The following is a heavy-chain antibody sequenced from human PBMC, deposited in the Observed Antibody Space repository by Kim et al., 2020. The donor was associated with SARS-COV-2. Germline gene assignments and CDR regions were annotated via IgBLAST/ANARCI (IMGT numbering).Heavy chain of an antibody. Sequence: GGSLRLSCAASGFTFSSYGMHWVRQAPGKGLEWVAVIWYDGSNKYYADSVKGRFTISRDNSKNTLYLQMNSLRDEDTAVYYCARDPGNYDILTGYYPTHDYWGQGTLVTVSS. V-gene: IGHV3-33*01. CDR1: GFTFSSYG. J-gene: IGHJ4*02. CDR2: IWYDGSNK. CDR3: ARDPGNYDILTGYYPTHDY. D-gene: IGHD3-9*01.